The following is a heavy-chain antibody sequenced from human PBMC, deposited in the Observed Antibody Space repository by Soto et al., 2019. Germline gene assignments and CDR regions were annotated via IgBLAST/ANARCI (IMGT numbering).Heavy chain of an antibody. CDR1: GGSVSSGSYY. Sequence: QVQLQESGPGLVKPSETLSLTCTVSGGSVSSGSYYWSWIRQPPGKGLEWSGYNYYSGSTNYKPSLKRRVTLSVDTSKNQFSLKLSSVTAADTAVYYCARDKGYYYDCSGYYYDNWGQGTLVTVSS. D-gene: IGHD3-22*01. J-gene: IGHJ4*02. V-gene: IGHV4-61*01. CDR3: ARDKGYYYDCSGYYYDN. CDR2: NYYSGST.